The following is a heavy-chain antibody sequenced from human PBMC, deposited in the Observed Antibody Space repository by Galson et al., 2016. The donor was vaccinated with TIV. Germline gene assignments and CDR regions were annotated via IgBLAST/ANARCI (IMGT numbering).Heavy chain of an antibody. CDR2: VYRNGNA. Sequence: SLRLSCAASGFSVTTNYMTWVRPAPGKGLEWISVVYRNGNAYYTASVKGRFTMSRDDFKNTVDLQMDNLRSGDTALYYCARDIPEYTMGGLDLWGQGTMVTVSS. J-gene: IGHJ3*01. CDR3: ARDIPEYTMGGLDL. D-gene: IGHD2-21*01. CDR1: GFSVTTNY. V-gene: IGHV3-66*03.